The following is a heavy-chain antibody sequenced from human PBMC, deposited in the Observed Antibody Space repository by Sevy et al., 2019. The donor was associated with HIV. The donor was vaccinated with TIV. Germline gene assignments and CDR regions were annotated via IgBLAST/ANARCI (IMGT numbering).Heavy chain of an antibody. Sequence: GGSLRLSCAASGFTFSTYAISWVRQAPGKGLEWVSAISGSGGATYYGDSVKGRFTISRDNSKNTLYLQMNSLRVDDTAVYYCATNSSTWYGYFHHWGQGTLVTVSS. J-gene: IGHJ1*01. D-gene: IGHD6-13*01. V-gene: IGHV3-23*01. CDR3: ATNSSTWYGYFHH. CDR2: ISGSGGAT. CDR1: GFTFSTYA.